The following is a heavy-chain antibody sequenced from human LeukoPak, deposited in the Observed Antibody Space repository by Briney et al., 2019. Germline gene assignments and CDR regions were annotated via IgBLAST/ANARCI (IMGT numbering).Heavy chain of an antibody. CDR1: GFTFSSYA. CDR2: ISGGGDTT. V-gene: IGHV3-23*01. CDR3: AKAANYDILTGYYPDY. J-gene: IGHJ4*02. D-gene: IGHD3-9*01. Sequence: GGSLRLSCAASGFTFSSYAMSWVRQAPGKGLDWVSAISGGGDTTYYADSVKGRFTISRDNSKNTLYLQMNNLRAEDTAIYYCAKAANYDILTGYYPDYWGQGTLVTVSS.